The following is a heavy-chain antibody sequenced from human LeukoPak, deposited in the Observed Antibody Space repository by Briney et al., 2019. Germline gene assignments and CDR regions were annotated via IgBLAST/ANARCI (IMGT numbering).Heavy chain of an antibody. D-gene: IGHD3-22*01. CDR3: AREKGSDYYDSSGYDY. CDR1: GYTFTSYG. CDR2: ISAYNGNI. J-gene: IGHJ4*02. Sequence: LVASVKVSCKASGYTFTSYGISWVRQAPGQGLEWMGWISAYNGNINYAQKLQGRVTMTTDTSTSTAYMELRSLRSDDTAVYYCAREKGSDYYDSSGYDYWGQGTLVTVSS. V-gene: IGHV1-18*01.